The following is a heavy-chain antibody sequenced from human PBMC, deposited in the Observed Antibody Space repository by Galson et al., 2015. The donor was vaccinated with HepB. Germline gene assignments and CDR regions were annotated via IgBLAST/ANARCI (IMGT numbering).Heavy chain of an antibody. CDR3: ARNVYYDTSGYYYKPGWVDP. V-gene: IGHV6-1*01. CDR2: TYYRSKWYY. CDR1: GDSVSSNSAA. J-gene: IGHJ5*02. Sequence: CAISGDSVSSNSAAWNWIRQSPSRGLEWLGRTYYRSKWYYDYAVSVRSRITINPDISRNQFSLQLYSLTPEDTAVYYCARNVYYDTSGYYYKPGWVDPWGQGTLVTVSS. D-gene: IGHD3-22*01.